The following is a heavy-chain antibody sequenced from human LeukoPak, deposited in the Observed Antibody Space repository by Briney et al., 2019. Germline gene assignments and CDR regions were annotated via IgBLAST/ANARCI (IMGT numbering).Heavy chain of an antibody. D-gene: IGHD3-3*01. CDR2: ISGSGGST. CDR1: GFTFSSYA. Sequence: PGGSLRLSCAASGFTFSSYAMSWVRQAPGKGLEWVSAISGSGGSTYYANSVKGRFTISRDNSKNTLYLQMNSLRAEDTAVYYCAKSYYDFWSDYYGLFDYWGQGTLVTVSS. CDR3: AKSYYDFWSDYYGLFDY. J-gene: IGHJ4*02. V-gene: IGHV3-23*01.